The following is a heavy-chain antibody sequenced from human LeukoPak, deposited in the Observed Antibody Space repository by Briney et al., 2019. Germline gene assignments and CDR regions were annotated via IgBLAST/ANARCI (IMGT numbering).Heavy chain of an antibody. V-gene: IGHV4-59*08. CDR2: IYYSGST. CDR1: GGSISSYY. J-gene: IGHJ5*02. CDR3: AQSLGSSNWIGNWFDP. Sequence: PSETLSLTCTVSGGSISSYYWSWIRQPPGKGLEWIGYIYYSGSTNYNPSLKSRVTISVDTSKNQFSLKLSSVTAADTAVYYCAQSLGSSNWIGNWFDPWGQGTLVTVSS. D-gene: IGHD6-13*01.